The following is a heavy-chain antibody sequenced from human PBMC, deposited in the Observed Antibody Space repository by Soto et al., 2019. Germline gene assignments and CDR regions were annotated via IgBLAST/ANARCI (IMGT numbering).Heavy chain of an antibody. CDR2: IYHSGST. CDR3: ARDRSAGNYYDSSGYHAFDY. V-gene: IGHV4-4*02. Sequence: SETLSLTCAVSGGSISSSNCWSWVRQPPGKGLEWIGEIYHSGSTNYNPSLKSRVTISVDKSKNQFSLKLSSVTAADTAVYYCARDRSAGNYYDSSGYHAFDYWGQGTLVTVSS. J-gene: IGHJ4*02. CDR1: GGSISSSNC. D-gene: IGHD3-22*01.